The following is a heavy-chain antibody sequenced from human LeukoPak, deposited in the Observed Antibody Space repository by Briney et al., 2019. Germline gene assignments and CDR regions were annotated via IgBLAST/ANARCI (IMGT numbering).Heavy chain of an antibody. J-gene: IGHJ4*02. V-gene: IGHV3-53*01. CDR3: ASTTTAGHFDY. CDR2: IYSGGST. CDR1: GFTVSSNS. Sequence: GGSLRLSCAASGFTVSSNSMSWVRQGPGKGLEWVSVIYSGGSTYNADSVKGRFTISRDNSKNTLYLQMNSLRAEDTAVYYCASTTTAGHFDYWGQGTLVTVSS. D-gene: IGHD6-13*01.